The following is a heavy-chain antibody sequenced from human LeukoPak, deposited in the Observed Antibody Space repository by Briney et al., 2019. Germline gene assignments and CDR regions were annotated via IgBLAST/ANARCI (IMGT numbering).Heavy chain of an antibody. J-gene: IGHJ4*02. CDR1: GFTFSSYS. CDR2: ISSSSSYI. CDR3: ARREYYYDSSGYHDY. V-gene: IGHV3-21*01. Sequence: GGSLRLSCAASGFTFSSYSMTWVRQAPGKGLEWVSSISSSSSYIYYADSVKGRFTISRDNAKNSLYLQMNILRAEDTAVYYCARREYYYDSSGYHDYWGQGTLVTVSS. D-gene: IGHD3-22*01.